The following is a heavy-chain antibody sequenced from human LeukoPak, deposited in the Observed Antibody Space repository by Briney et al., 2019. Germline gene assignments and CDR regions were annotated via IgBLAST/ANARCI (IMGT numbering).Heavy chain of an antibody. CDR3: VRLDSSGWYYFDY. D-gene: IGHD6-19*01. CDR1: GYIFTNYW. CDR2: IYPGDSDT. Sequence: GESLKISCQVSGYIFTNYWIGWVRQMPGKGLESMGIIYPGDSDTKYNPSFQGQVAISADKSISTAYLRWSSLKTSDTAMYYCVRLDSSGWYYFDYWGQGTLVTVSS. J-gene: IGHJ4*02. V-gene: IGHV5-51*01.